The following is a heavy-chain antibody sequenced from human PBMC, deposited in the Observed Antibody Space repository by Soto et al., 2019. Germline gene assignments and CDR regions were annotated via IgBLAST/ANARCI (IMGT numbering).Heavy chain of an antibody. V-gene: IGHV5-51*01. CDR2: IFPADSEI. J-gene: IGHJ4*01. D-gene: IGHD2-8*01. Sequence: GESLKVSSQIAGYTFTDYWSAWVRQMPGKGLEWMGIIFPADSEIRYSPSFRGHVTISADTSISTAYLQWSSLEASDTAIYYCARPFYRGYCTDGVCYSYDYWGHGTLVTVSS. CDR3: ARPFYRGYCTDGVCYSYDY. CDR1: GYTFTDYW.